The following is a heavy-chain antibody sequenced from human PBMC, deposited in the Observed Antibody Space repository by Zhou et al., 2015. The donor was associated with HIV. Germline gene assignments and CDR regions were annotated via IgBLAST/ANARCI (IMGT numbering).Heavy chain of an antibody. CDR3: ARDPTVQLWSQRYYYYYMDV. CDR1: GGTFSSYA. D-gene: IGHD5-18*01. CDR2: IIPIFGTA. J-gene: IGHJ6*03. V-gene: IGHV1-69*01. Sequence: QVQLVQSGAEVKKPGSSVKVSCKASGGTFSSYAISWVRQAPGQGLEWMGGIIPIFGTANYAQKFQGRVTITADESTSTAYMELSSLRSEDTAVYYCARDPTVQLWSQRYYYYYMDVWGKGTTVTVSS.